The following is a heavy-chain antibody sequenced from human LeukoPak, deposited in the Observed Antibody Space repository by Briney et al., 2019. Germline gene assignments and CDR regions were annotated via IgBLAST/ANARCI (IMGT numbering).Heavy chain of an antibody. CDR1: GYTFTSYG. D-gene: IGHD2-15*01. Sequence: ASVKVSCKASGYTFTSYGISWVRQAPGQGVEWMGWISAYNGNTNYAQKLQGRVTMTPDTSTSTAYMELRSLRSDDTAVYYCAATPGCSGGSCYLVWFDPWGQGTLVTVSS. J-gene: IGHJ5*02. V-gene: IGHV1-18*01. CDR3: AATPGCSGGSCYLVWFDP. CDR2: ISAYNGNT.